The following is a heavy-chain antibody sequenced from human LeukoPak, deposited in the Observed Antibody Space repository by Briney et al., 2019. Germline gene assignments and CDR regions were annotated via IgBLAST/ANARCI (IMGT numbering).Heavy chain of an antibody. CDR3: ARRETGPGSSGYKYYFDY. J-gene: IGHJ4*02. CDR1: GYTFTGYY. Sequence: ASVKVSCKASGYTFTGYYMHWVRQAPGQGLEWMGWINPNSGGTNYAQKSQGRVTMTRATSISAAYMEMRRLRSDDTAVFYCARRETGPGSSGYKYYFDYWGQGTLVTVSS. CDR2: INPNSGGT. V-gene: IGHV1-2*02. D-gene: IGHD3-22*01.